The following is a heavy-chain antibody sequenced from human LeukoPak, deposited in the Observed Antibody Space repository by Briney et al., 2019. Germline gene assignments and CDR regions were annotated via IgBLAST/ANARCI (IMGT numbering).Heavy chain of an antibody. Sequence: AGGSLRLSCAASGFTFSDYYMSWFRQAPGKGLEWVSYISSSGSTIYYADSVKGRFTISRDNAKNSLYLQMNSLRAEDTAVYYCARRHCGGDCYSDYWGQGTLVTVSS. D-gene: IGHD2-21*02. CDR3: ARRHCGGDCYSDY. CDR2: ISSSGSTI. V-gene: IGHV3-11*01. CDR1: GFTFSDYY. J-gene: IGHJ4*02.